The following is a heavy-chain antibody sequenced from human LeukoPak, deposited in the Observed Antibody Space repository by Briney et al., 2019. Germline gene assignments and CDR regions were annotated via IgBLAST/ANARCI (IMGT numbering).Heavy chain of an antibody. D-gene: IGHD5-18*01. V-gene: IGHV4-38-2*01. CDR2: IYHSGST. CDR1: GYSISSGYY. Sequence: SETLSLTCAVSGYSISSGYYWGWIRPPPGKGLEWIGSIYHSGSTYYNPSLKSRVTISVDTSKNQFSLKLSSVTAADTAVYYCARLAPAGYSYGRGVFDYWGQGTLVTVSS. J-gene: IGHJ4*02. CDR3: ARLAPAGYSYGRGVFDY.